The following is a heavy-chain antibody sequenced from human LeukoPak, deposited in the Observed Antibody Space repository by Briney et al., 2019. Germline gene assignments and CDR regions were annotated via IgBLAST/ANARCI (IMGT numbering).Heavy chain of an antibody. CDR1: GFTFSSYA. D-gene: IGHD3-22*01. CDR2: ISYDGSNK. V-gene: IGHV3-30-3*01. J-gene: IGHJ6*02. Sequence: PGGSLRLSCAASGFTFSSYAMHWVRQAPGKGLEWVAVISYDGSNKYYADSVKGRFTISRDNSKNTLYLQMNSLRAEDTAVYYCARDKTANTMIVVVKTPYGMDVWGQGTTVTVSS. CDR3: ARDKTANTMIVVVKTPYGMDV.